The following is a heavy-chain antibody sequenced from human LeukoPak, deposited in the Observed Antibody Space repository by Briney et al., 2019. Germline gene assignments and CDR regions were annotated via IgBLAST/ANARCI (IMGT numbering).Heavy chain of an antibody. J-gene: IGHJ4*02. CDR2: IYYSGIT. CDR1: GFTVSSNY. CDR3: AREGVLRYYLDY. Sequence: LRLSCAASGFTVSSNYMSWIRQHPGKGLEWIGYIYYSGITYYNPSLKSRVTISVDTSKNQFSLKLNSVTAADTAVYYCAREGVLRYYLDYWGQGTLVTVSS. V-gene: IGHV4-31*02. D-gene: IGHD3-9*01.